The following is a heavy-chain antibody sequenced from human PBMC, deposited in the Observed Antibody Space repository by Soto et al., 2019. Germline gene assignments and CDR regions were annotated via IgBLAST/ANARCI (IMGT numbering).Heavy chain of an antibody. D-gene: IGHD3-10*01. Sequence: QVQLQESGPGLVKPSQTLSLTCTDSGGSISSGGYYWSWIRQHPGKGLEWIGYIYYSGSTYYNPSLKRRVTISVDTSKNQFSLKLSSVTAADTAVYYCARFRVRESGFDPWGQGTLVTVSS. J-gene: IGHJ5*02. V-gene: IGHV4-31*03. CDR2: IYYSGST. CDR3: ARFRVRESGFDP. CDR1: GGSISSGGYY.